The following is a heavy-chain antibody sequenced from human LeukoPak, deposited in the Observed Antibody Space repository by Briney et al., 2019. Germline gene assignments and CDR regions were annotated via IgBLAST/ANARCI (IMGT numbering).Heavy chain of an antibody. CDR3: ARGGVTTENGY. D-gene: IGHD4-17*01. V-gene: IGHV3-21*01. CDR2: TSSSSSYI. CDR1: GFTFSSYS. J-gene: IGHJ4*02. Sequence: GGSLRLSCAASGFTFSSYSMNWVRQAPGKGLEWVSSTSSSSSYIYYADSVKGRFTISRDNAKNSLYLQMNSLRAEDTAVYYCARGGVTTENGYWGQGTLVTVSS.